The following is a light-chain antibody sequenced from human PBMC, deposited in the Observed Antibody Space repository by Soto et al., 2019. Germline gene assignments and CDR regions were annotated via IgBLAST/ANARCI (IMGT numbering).Light chain of an antibody. J-gene: IGKJ1*01. CDR3: QQSYSTPRT. V-gene: IGKV1-39*01. Sequence: DIQMTQSPSSLSASVGDRVAITCRASQSIRTYLNWYHQKPGEAPKVLISATSNLQSGAPSRFSGSGSGTDFTLTTSSLQPEDFGTYYCQQSYSTPRTFGQGTRWIS. CDR2: ATS. CDR1: QSIRTY.